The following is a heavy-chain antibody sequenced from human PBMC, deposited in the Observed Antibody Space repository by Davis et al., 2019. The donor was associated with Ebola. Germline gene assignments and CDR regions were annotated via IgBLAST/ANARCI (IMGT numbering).Heavy chain of an antibody. CDR1: PYSLTVLA. Sequence: ASAKVSCKVSPYSLTVLALQWVRQAPGKGLEWMGGFDPEDGEIVYAQKFQGRVTMTEDTSTDTAYMELSSLRSGDTAIYYSATVRAHSRHDNWGQGTLVTVAS. D-gene: IGHD3-22*01. V-gene: IGHV1-24*01. CDR2: FDPEDGEI. J-gene: IGHJ4*02. CDR3: ATVRAHSRHDN.